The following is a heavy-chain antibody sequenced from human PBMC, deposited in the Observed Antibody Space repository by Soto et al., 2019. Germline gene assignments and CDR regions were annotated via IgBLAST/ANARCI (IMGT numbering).Heavy chain of an antibody. Sequence: SGPTLVNPTQTLTLTCTFSGFSLITIGVGLGWIRQPPGKTLEWLALIYWDDDERNSPSLKNRLTITKDTSTNQVVLTMTKMDPVDTATYYCAHTFSSGTFDYWGQGTLVTVSS. CDR1: GFSLITIGVG. D-gene: IGHD6-19*01. CDR3: AHTFSSGTFDY. CDR2: IYWDDDE. J-gene: IGHJ4*01. V-gene: IGHV2-5*02.